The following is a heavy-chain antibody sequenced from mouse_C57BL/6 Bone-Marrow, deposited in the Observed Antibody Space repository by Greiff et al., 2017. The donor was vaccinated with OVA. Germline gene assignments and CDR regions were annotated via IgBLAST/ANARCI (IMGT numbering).Heavy chain of an antibody. CDR2: IDPSDGYT. V-gene: IGHV1-59*01. J-gene: IGHJ2*01. CDR3: ARLRNYYGSTLYYFDY. D-gene: IGHD1-1*01. Sequence: QVQLQQPGAELVRPGTSVKLSCKASGYTFTSYWMHWVKQRPGQGLEWIGVIDPSDGYTKYNQKFKGKATLTVDTSSSTAYMQLSSLTSEDSAVYYCARLRNYYGSTLYYFDYWGQGTTLTVSS. CDR1: GYTFTSYW.